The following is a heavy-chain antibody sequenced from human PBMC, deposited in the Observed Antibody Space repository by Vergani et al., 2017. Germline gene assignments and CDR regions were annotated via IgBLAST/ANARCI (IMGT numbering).Heavy chain of an antibody. V-gene: IGHV1-2*04. CDR3: ARDPGIAAGMYNWFDP. D-gene: IGHD6-13*01. J-gene: IGHJ5*02. CDR1: GYTFTGYY. Sequence: QVQLVQSGAEVKKPGASVKVSCKASGYTFTGYYMHWVRQAPGQGLEWMGWINPNSGGTNYAQKFQGWVTMIRDTSISTAYMELSRLRSDDTAGYYCARDPGIAAGMYNWFDPWCQGTLVTVSS. CDR2: INPNSGGT.